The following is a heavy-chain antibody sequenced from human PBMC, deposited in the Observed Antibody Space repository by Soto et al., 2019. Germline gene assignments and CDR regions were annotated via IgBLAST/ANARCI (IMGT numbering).Heavy chain of an antibody. CDR3: ARHKNYAYSSSRPYYFDY. J-gene: IGHJ4*02. CDR2: IYYSGST. D-gene: IGHD6-6*01. V-gene: IGHV4-61*05. CDR1: GHSMSNTDYF. Sequence: PSETLSLTCTVSGHSMSNTDYFWGWIRQTPWSDLEWIGYIYYSGSTNYNPSLKSRVTISVDTPKNQFSLKLSSVTAADTAVYYCARHKNYAYSSSRPYYFDYWGQGTLVTVSS.